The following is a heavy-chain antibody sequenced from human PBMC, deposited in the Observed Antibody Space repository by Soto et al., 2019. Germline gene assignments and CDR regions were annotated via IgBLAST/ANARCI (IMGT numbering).Heavy chain of an antibody. CDR2: IYYSGST. CDR3: AAMITFGGVIPSLDY. D-gene: IGHD3-16*02. CDR1: GGSISSYY. V-gene: IGHV4-59*12. Sequence: SETLSLTCTVSGGSISSYYWSWIRQPPGKGLEWIGYIYYSGSTNYNPSLKSRVTISVDTSKNQFSLKLSSVTAADTAVYYCAAMITFGGVIPSLDYWGQGTLVTVSS. J-gene: IGHJ4*02.